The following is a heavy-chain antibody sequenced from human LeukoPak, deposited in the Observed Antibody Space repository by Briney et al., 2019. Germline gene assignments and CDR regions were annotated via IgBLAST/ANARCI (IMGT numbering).Heavy chain of an antibody. D-gene: IGHD2-2*02. Sequence: SQTPSPPCTLSGGSLSSGGYYWSWIPQPPGKGLGWIGYIHHSGNTYYKSSLKSRVTISVDRSKNQFSLKMNSVTAADTAVYYCARRGEPATIPVFDSWGQGTLVTVSS. CDR2: IHHSGNT. CDR3: ARRGEPATIPVFDS. J-gene: IGHJ4*02. V-gene: IGHV4-30-2*01. CDR1: GGSLSSGGYY.